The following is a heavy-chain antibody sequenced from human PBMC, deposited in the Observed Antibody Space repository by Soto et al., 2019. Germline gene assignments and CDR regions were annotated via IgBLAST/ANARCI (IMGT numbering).Heavy chain of an antibody. J-gene: IGHJ4*02. CDR3: AGARSTWGSTWYFDY. V-gene: IGHV6-1*01. CDR1: GDGVSSNSAA. Sequence: SQTLSLTCAISGDGVSSNSAAWNWIRQSPSRGLEWLGRTYYRSKWYNDYAVSVKSRITINPDTSKNQFSLQLNSVTPEDTAVYYCAGARSTWGSTWYFDYWAQGTLVTVSS. CDR2: TYYRSKWYN. D-gene: IGHD6-13*01.